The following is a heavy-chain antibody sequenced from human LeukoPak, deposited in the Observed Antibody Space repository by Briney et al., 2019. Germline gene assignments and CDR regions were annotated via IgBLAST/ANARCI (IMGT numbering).Heavy chain of an antibody. CDR3: ARQSGYYRKRDAFDT. J-gene: IGHJ3*02. CDR2: ISHSGST. V-gene: IGHV4-34*01. Sequence: SETLSLTCAVYGGSFIGYYWSWIRQPPGKGLEGMGEISHSGSTKYNPSLKSRVAISVDTSKNQFSLKLSSVTAADPAVYYCARQSGYYRKRDAFDTWGQGTMVTVSS. D-gene: IGHD3-22*01. CDR1: GGSFIGYY.